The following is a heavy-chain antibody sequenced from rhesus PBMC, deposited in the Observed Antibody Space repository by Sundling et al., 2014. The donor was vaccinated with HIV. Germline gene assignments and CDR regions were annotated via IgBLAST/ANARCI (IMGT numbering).Heavy chain of an antibody. CDR3: ARDPTNTVLVVVAMSFDY. CDR2: ISYTGGRT. V-gene: IGHV3-59*01. CDR1: GFSFSDYY. D-gene: IGHD2-21*01. J-gene: IGHJ4*01. Sequence: EVQLVESGGGLAKPGGSLRLSCAASGFSFSDYYMHWVRQSPGKGLEWVSGISYTGGRTYYADSVKGRFTISRENAKNTLYLQMDSLRAEDTAVYYCARDPTNTVLVVVAMSFDYWGQGVLVTVSS.